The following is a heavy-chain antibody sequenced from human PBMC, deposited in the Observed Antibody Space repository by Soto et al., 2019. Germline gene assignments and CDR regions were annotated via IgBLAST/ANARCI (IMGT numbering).Heavy chain of an antibody. J-gene: IGHJ5*02. CDR2: IYYSGST. V-gene: IGHV4-31*03. CDR3: ASGFWSGPNNWFDP. D-gene: IGHD3-3*01. CDR1: GGSISSGGYY. Sequence: LTCTVSGGSISSGGYYWSWIRQHPGKGLEWIGYIYYSGSTYYNPSLKSRVTISVDTSKNQFSLKLSSVTAADTAVYYCASGFWSGPNNWFDPWGQGTLVTVSS.